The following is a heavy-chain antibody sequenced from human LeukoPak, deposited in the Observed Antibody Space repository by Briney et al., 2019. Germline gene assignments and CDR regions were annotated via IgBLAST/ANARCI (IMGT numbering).Heavy chain of an antibody. CDR2: VHSSGST. Sequence: SETLSLTCTVSGGSISSFFWSWIRQPPGKGLEWIGYVHSSGSTKYNPPLKSRLIISVDMSKNQFSLKLRSVSVADTAVYYCARLAPGNYDILTGDPKVVFDYWGQGALVTVSS. CDR3: ARLAPGNYDILTGDPKVVFDY. V-gene: IGHV4-59*01. D-gene: IGHD3-9*01. J-gene: IGHJ4*02. CDR1: GGSISSFF.